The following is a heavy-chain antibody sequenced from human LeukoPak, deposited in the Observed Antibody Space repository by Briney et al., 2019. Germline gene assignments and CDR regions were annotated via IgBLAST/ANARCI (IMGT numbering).Heavy chain of an antibody. CDR2: MLPIFGTA. CDR1: GGNFRNYG. D-gene: IGHD6-13*01. J-gene: IGHJ4*02. Sequence: REASVKVSCKASGGNFRNYGFHWVRQAPGQGLEWMGGMLPIFGTANYAQKLQGRVTITADESSNTASLDLSSLTSEDTAVYYCATDPNPYSSTSGYFDFWGQGTLVTVSS. V-gene: IGHV1-69*13. CDR3: ATDPNPYSSTSGYFDF.